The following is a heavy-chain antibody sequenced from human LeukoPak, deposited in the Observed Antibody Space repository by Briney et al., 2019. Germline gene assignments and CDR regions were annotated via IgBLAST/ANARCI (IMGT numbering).Heavy chain of an antibody. CDR2: IHDSGSS. D-gene: IGHD3-10*01. CDR3: ARVFRGPGWHFDL. J-gene: IGHJ2*01. V-gene: IGHV4-59*01. Sequence: SETLSLTCSVSGGSISGYYWTWIRQPPGEGLEWIGNIHDSGSSNYNPSLKSRVTMSLDTSKNQFSLKMTSVTAADTAIYYCARVFRGPGWHFDLWGRGALSLSPQ. CDR1: GGSISGYY.